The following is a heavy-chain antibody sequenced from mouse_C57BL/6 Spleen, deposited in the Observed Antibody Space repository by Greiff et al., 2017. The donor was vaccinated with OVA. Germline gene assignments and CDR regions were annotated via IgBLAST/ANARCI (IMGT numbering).Heavy chain of an antibody. CDR1: GFTFSDYG. CDR2: ISSGSSTI. CDR3: ARRGITTVVAKAMDY. V-gene: IGHV5-17*01. J-gene: IGHJ4*01. Sequence: EVKVVESGGGLVKPGGSLKLSCAASGFTFSDYGMHWVRQAPEKGLEWVAYISSGSSTIYYADTVKGRFTISRDNAKNTLFLQRTSLRSEDTAMYYCARRGITTVVAKAMDYWGQGTSVTVSS. D-gene: IGHD1-1*01.